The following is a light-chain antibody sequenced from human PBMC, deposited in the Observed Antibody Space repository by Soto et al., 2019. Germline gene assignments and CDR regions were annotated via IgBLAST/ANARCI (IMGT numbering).Light chain of an antibody. Sequence: QSVLTQPASVSGSPGQSITISCTGTSSDVGAYNFVSCYQQYPGKAPKVMIYEVNNRPSGVSNRFSGSKSGNTASLTISGLQAEDEADYYCSSFTRSSTYVFGSGTQLTVL. J-gene: IGLJ7*01. CDR1: SSDVGAYNF. CDR3: SSFTRSSTYV. CDR2: EVN. V-gene: IGLV2-14*01.